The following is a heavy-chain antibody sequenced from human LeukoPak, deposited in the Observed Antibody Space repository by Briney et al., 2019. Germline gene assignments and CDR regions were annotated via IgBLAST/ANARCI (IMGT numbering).Heavy chain of an antibody. CDR1: GGSISSYY. D-gene: IGHD6-19*01. V-gene: IGHV4-59*01. Sequence: PSETLSLTCTVSGGSISSYYWSWIRQPPGKGLEWIGYIYYSGSTNYNPSLKSQVTISVDTSKNQFSLKLSSVTAADAAVYYCARDSPVAGGGKAFDYWGQGALVTVSS. J-gene: IGHJ4*02. CDR3: ARDSPVAGGGKAFDY. CDR2: IYYSGST.